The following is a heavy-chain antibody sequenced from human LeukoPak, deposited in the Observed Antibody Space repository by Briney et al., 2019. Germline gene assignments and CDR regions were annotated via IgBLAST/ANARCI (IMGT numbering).Heavy chain of an antibody. D-gene: IGHD3-22*01. CDR2: IYYSGST. CDR1: GGSISSYY. V-gene: IGHV4-59*01. CDR3: ARVISSGYQQDAFDI. Sequence: PSETLSLTCTVSGGSISSYYWSWIRQPPGKGLEWIGYIYYSGSTNYNPSLKSRVTISVDTSKNQFSLKLSSVTAADTAVYYCARVISSGYQQDAFDIWGQGTMVTVSS. J-gene: IGHJ3*02.